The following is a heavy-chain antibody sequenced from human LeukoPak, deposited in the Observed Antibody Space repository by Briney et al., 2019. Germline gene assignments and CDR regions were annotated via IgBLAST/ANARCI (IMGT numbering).Heavy chain of an antibody. CDR1: GGSFSGYY. V-gene: IGHV4-59*01. D-gene: IGHD6-13*01. CDR3: ARDLKQQLVLGAFDI. Sequence: PSETLSLTCAVYGGSFSGYYWSWIRQPPGKGLEWIGYFYYSGSTNYNPSLKSRVTISVDTSKNQFSLKLSSVTAADTAVYYCARDLKQQLVLGAFDIWGQGTMVTVSS. J-gene: IGHJ3*02. CDR2: FYYSGST.